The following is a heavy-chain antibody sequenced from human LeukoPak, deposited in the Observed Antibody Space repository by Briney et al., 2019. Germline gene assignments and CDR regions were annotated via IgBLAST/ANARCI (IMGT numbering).Heavy chain of an antibody. V-gene: IGHV1-69*04. Sequence: ASVKVSCKASGGTFSSYGIIWVRQAPGQGLEWMGRIIPILNIADYAQKFQGRVTITADTSTSTAYMELRSLRSDDTAVYYCARDPGADYDFWTGAFDIWGQGTMVTVSS. CDR3: ARDPGADYDFWTGAFDI. CDR2: IIPILNIA. J-gene: IGHJ3*02. D-gene: IGHD3-3*01. CDR1: GGTFSSYG.